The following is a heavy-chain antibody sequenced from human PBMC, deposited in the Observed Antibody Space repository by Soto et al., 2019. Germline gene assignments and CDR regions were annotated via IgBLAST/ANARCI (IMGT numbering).Heavy chain of an antibody. CDR3: AREGRGKKAGYNGLVSLGY. CDR2: IIPIFNST. Sequence: QVQLVQSGAEVKTPGSSLKVSCKVSGSRFSNYVISWVRQAPGHGLEWLGRIIPIFNSTKYAQSFQGRDTITADKSTSTASLELSSLRSDETAVYYCAREGRGKKAGYNGLVSLGYWGQGTLVTVSS. V-gene: IGHV1-69*06. CDR1: GSRFSNYV. J-gene: IGHJ4*02. D-gene: IGHD2-2*02.